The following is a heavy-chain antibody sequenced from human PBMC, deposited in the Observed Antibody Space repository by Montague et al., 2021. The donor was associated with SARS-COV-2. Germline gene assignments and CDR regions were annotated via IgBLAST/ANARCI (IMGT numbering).Heavy chain of an antibody. CDR2: IYYSGST. V-gene: IGHV4-39*01. CDR3: ARHSPFTIFGVVTAPGWFDP. J-gene: IGHJ5*02. D-gene: IGHD3-3*01. Sequence: SETLSLTCTVSGGSISSSSYYWGWIRQPPGKGLEWIGSIYYSGSTYYNLSLKSRVTISVDTSKNQFSLKLSSVTAADTAVYYCARHSPFTIFGVVTAPGWFDPWGQGTLVTVSS. CDR1: GGSISSSSYY.